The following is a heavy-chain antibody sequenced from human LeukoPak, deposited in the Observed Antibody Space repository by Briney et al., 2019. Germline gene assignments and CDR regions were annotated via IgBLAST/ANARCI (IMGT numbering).Heavy chain of an antibody. J-gene: IGHJ3*02. CDR1: GFTFSSYS. CDR3: AKANVKYCSGGSCFDAFDI. CDR2: ISSSSTYR. D-gene: IGHD2-15*01. Sequence: GGSLRLSCAASGFTFSSYSMSWVRQAPGKGLEWVSSISSSSTYRYYADSVKGRFTITRDNSKNTLYLQMNSLRAEDTAVYYCAKANVKYCSGGSCFDAFDIWGQGTMVTVSS. V-gene: IGHV3-21*04.